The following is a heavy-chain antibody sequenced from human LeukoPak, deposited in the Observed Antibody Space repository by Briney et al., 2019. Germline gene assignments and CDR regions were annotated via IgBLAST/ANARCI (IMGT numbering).Heavy chain of an antibody. CDR3: ARDFEGVHRTTNSYTYYYYMDV. Sequence: GGSLRLSCAASGFTVSDNYMTWVRRAPGKGLEWVSIIYGGSTYYADSVKGRFTISRDNSKNTAYLQMNSLRAEDTAVYYCARDFEGVHRTTNSYTYYYYMDVWGKGTTVIVSS. J-gene: IGHJ6*03. D-gene: IGHD2/OR15-2a*01. CDR2: IYGGST. CDR1: GFTVSDNY. V-gene: IGHV3-53*01.